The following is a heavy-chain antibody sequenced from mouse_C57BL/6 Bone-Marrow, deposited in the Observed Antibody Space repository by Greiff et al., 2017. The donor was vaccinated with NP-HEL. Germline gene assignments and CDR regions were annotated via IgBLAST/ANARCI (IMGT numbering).Heavy chain of an antibody. CDR3: AIYYSNYGWFAY. J-gene: IGHJ3*01. V-gene: IGHV1-61*01. D-gene: IGHD2-5*01. CDR2: IYPSDSET. CDR1: GYTFTSYW. Sequence: VQLQQPGAELVRPGSSVKLSCKASGYTFTSYWMDWVKQRPGQGLEWIGNIYPSDSETHYNQKFKDKATLTVDKSSSPAYMQLSSLTSEDSAVYYCAIYYSNYGWFAYWGQGTLVTVSA.